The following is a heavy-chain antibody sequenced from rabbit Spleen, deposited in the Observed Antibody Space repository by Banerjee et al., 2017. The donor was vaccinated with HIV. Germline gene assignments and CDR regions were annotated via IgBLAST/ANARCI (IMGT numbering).Heavy chain of an antibody. Sequence: HSLEESGGDLVKPGASLTLTCIASGVSFSGNSYMCWVRQAPGKGLEWIACIDSGGSGFTYYASWAKGRFPVSKAAATTVTLQMTSLTAAVTATYFCAGDTSSSFSSYGMDLWGPGTRVTVS. J-gene: IGHJ6*01. CDR1: GVSFSGNSY. V-gene: IGHV1S40*01. D-gene: IGHD1-1*01. CDR3: AGDTSSSFSSYGMDL. CDR2: IDSGGSGFT.